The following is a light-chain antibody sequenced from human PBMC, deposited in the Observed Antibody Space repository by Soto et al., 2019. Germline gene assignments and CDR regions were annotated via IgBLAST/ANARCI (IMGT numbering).Light chain of an antibody. CDR1: SSDVGGYNY. J-gene: IGLJ2*01. CDR2: EVT. V-gene: IGLV2-8*01. CDR3: SSYAGSNNLV. Sequence: QSVLTQPPSASGSPGQSVTISCTGTSSDVGGYNYVSWYQQHPGKAPKLVIFEVTQRPSGVPDRFSGSKSGNTASLTVSGLQAEDEADYYCSSYAGSNNLVFGGGTKVPVL.